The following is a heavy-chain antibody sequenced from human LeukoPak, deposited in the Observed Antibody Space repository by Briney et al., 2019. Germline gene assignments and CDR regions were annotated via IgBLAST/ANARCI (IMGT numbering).Heavy chain of an antibody. CDR2: IYTSGST. J-gene: IGHJ4*02. CDR3: ARGGVDFWSGSYFDY. CDR1: GGSISSGSYY. Sequence: PSETLSLTCTVSGGSISSGSYYWSWIRQPAGKGLEWIGRIYTSGSTNYNPSLKSRVTISVDTSKNQFSLKLSSVTAADTAVYYCARGGVDFWSGSYFDYWGQGTLVTVSS. V-gene: IGHV4-61*02. D-gene: IGHD3-3*01.